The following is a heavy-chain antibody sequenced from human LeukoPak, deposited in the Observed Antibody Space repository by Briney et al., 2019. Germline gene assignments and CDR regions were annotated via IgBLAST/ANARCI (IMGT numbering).Heavy chain of an antibody. J-gene: IGHJ4*02. CDR1: GGSISSYY. CDR2: IYYTGSA. D-gene: IGHD6-13*01. V-gene: IGHV4-59*01. Sequence: SETLSLTCTVSGGSISSYYWSWIRQSPEKGLQWIGYIYYTGSANYNPSLKGRVTISIDTSKNQFSLKLTSVTAADTAVYYCARGSGYSSSWYDYWGQGTLVTVSS. CDR3: ARGSGYSSSWYDY.